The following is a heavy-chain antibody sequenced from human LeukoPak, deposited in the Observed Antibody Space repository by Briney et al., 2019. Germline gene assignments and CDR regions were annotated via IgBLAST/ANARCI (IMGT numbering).Heavy chain of an antibody. CDR2: IKSKTDGGTT. CDR1: GFTFSNAW. D-gene: IGHD1-26*01. CDR3: TRAAYSGSFPY. J-gene: IGHJ4*02. V-gene: IGHV3-15*01. Sequence: PGGSLRLSCAASGFTFSNAWMSWVRQAPGKGLEWVGRIKSKTDGGTTDYAAPVKGRFTISRDDSKNTLYLQMNSLKTEDTAVYYCTRAAYSGSFPYWGQGTLVTVSS.